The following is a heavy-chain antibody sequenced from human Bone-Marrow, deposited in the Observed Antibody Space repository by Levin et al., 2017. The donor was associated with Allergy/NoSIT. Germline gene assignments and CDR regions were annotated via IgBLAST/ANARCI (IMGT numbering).Heavy chain of an antibody. V-gene: IGHV3-11*01. CDR3: ARDGVGYCISTSCDSHGMDV. CDR1: GFTFSDYY. D-gene: IGHD2-2*01. Sequence: GEFLKISCAASGFTFSDYYMSWIRQAPGKGLEWVSYISSSGSTIYYADSVKGRFTISRDNAKNSLYLQMNSLRAEDTAVYYCARDGVGYCISTSCDSHGMDVWGQGTTVTVSS. J-gene: IGHJ6*02. CDR2: ISSSGSTI.